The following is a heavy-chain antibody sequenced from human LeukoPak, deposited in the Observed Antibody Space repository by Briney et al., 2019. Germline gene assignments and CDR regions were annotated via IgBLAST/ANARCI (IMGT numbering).Heavy chain of an antibody. Sequence: SETLSLTCTVSGGSISSGAYYWSWIRQPPGKGLEWIGYIYHSGSTYYNPSLKSRVTISVDTSKNQFSLKLSSVTAADTAVYYCARDVYYGSGSYTGDAFDIWGQGTMVTVSS. CDR3: ARDVYYGSGSYTGDAFDI. CDR1: GGSISSGAYY. CDR2: IYHSGST. D-gene: IGHD3-10*01. V-gene: IGHV4-30-2*01. J-gene: IGHJ3*02.